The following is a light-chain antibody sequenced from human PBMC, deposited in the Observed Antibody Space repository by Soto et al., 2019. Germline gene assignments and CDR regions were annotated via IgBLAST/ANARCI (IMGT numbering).Light chain of an antibody. CDR3: QQRSNWPPIT. Sequence: EIVMTQSPATLSVSPWERATLSCRASQSVSRSLAWYQQKPGQAPRLLIYDASNRATGIPARFSGSGSGTDFTLTISSLEPEDFAVYYCQQRSNWPPITFGQGTRLEIK. J-gene: IGKJ5*01. V-gene: IGKV3-11*01. CDR1: QSVSRS. CDR2: DAS.